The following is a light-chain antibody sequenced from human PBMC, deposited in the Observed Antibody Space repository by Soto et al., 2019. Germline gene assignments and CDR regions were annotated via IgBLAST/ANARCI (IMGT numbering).Light chain of an antibody. CDR2: HAS. CDR3: QQYNEWPLT. Sequence: EIVMTQSPATLSVSPGERAILSCRASQSVSNNLAWYQQKPGQAPSLLIYHASTRASGIPARFSVSGSGTEFTLTISSLQSEDFAVYYCQQYNEWPLTFGGGTKVVIK. V-gene: IGKV3-15*01. J-gene: IGKJ4*01. CDR1: QSVSNN.